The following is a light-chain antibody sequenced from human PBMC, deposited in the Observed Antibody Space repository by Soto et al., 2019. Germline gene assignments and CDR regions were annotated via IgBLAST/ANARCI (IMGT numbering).Light chain of an antibody. CDR3: SSYTSSITLV. CDR1: SSDVGGYNH. V-gene: IGLV2-14*01. Sequence: QSALAQPASVSGSPEQSITISCTGTSSDVGGYNHVSWYQQHPGKAPKLMIYDVSNRPSGVSNRFSGSKSGNTASLTISGLQAEDEADYYCSSYTSSITLVFGTGTKVTVL. J-gene: IGLJ1*01. CDR2: DVS.